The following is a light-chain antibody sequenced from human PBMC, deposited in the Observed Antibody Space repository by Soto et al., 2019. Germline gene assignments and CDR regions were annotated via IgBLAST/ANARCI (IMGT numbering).Light chain of an antibody. CDR2: KAS. V-gene: IGKV1-5*03. Sequence: DIQMTHSPSPLDASVGHRDTITCRASQSISSWLAWYQQKPGKAPKLLIYKASSLESGVPSRFSGSGSGTEVTLTISSLQPDDFATYCGQLYNSYPGTCGQGTKLEIK. J-gene: IGKJ2*02. CDR3: QLYNSYPGT. CDR1: QSISSW.